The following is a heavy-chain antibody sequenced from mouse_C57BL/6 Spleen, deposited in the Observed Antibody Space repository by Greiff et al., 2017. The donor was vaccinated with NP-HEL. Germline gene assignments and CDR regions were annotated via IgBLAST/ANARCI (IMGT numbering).Heavy chain of an antibody. J-gene: IGHJ4*01. V-gene: IGHV7-1*01. CDR1: GFTFSDFY. CDR3: ARDEPPYYAMDY. Sequence: VQLKESGGGLVQSGRSLRLSCATSGFTFSDFYMEWVRQAPGKGLEWIAASRNKANDYTTEYSASVKGRFIVSRDTSQSILYLQMNALRAEDTAIYYCARDEPPYYAMDYWGQGTSVTVSS. CDR2: SRNKANDYTT.